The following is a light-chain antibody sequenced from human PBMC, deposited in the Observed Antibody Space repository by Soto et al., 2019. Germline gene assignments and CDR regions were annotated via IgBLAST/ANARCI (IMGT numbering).Light chain of an antibody. J-gene: IGKJ3*01. CDR1: QSIDNY. V-gene: IGKV1-39*01. Sequence: IPLTQSPSSLSTPAGDSGPSTCRTSQSIDNYLNWYQQKPGKAPKLLMYAASTMQSGVPSRFSGSGSETDFTLTISSLQPEDVATYYCQQSYTTLFTFGPGTKVDI. CDR3: QQSYTTLFT. CDR2: AAS.